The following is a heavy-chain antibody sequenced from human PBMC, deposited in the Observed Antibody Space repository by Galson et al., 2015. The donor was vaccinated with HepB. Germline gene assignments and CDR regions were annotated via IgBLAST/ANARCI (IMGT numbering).Heavy chain of an antibody. CDR3: AKGGGFCTGGSCPYFDS. CDR1: GFTFSGFA. Sequence: SLRLSCAASGFTFSGFAMSWVRQAPGKGLEWVSAISDRGGSTYYADSAKGRFTLSRDNFKKTLYLQMNNLRVDDTAVYYCAKGGGFCTGGSCPYFDSWGQGLLVTVSS. D-gene: IGHD2-15*01. V-gene: IGHV3-23*01. CDR2: ISDRGGST. J-gene: IGHJ4*02.